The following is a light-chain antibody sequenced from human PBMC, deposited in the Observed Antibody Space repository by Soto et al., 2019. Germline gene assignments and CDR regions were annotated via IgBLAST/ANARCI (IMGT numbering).Light chain of an antibody. J-gene: IGKJ3*01. CDR1: QRVSSGF. V-gene: IGKV3-20*01. CDR3: QQYGGSPFT. CDR2: AAS. Sequence: EIVLTQSPCTLSFSPVESGTLSGGASQRVSSGFLAWYQQKPGQAPGLLIYAASSRATGIPDRFSGSGSGTDFTLTISRLEPEDFGVYYCQQYGGSPFTFGPGTKVDIK.